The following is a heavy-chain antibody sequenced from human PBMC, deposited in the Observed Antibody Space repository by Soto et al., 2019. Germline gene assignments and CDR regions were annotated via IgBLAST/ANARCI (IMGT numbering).Heavy chain of an antibody. Sequence: SETLSLTCTVSGGSISSGDYYWSWIRQPPGKGLEWIGYIYHSGSTYYIPFLKSLVTMSVDRSKNQFSLKLSSVTAADTAVYYCARVPDRWGQGTLVTV. V-gene: IGHV4-30-4*01. CDR1: GGSISSGDYY. D-gene: IGHD2-2*01. J-gene: IGHJ5*02. CDR3: ARVPDR. CDR2: IYHSGST.